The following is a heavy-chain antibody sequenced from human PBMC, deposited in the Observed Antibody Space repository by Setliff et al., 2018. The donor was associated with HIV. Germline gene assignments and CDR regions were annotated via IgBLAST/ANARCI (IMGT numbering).Heavy chain of an antibody. V-gene: IGHV4-39*07. D-gene: IGHD3-22*01. J-gene: IGHJ5*02. CDR2: FYSGRTT. CDR1: GGSISSSSYY. Sequence: PSETLSLTCTVSGGSISSSSYYWGWLRQPPGKGLEWIGNFYSGRTTYYNSSLSSRVTISVDTSKNQFSLKLNSVTAADTAVYYCARHAVPHYYDSSGLSWGPGTLVTVSS. CDR3: ARHAVPHYYDSSGLS.